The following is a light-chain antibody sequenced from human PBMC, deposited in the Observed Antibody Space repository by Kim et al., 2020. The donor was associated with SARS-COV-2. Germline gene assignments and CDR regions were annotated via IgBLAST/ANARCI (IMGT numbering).Light chain of an antibody. CDR2: GAS. CDR1: RSVSSSY. CDR3: QQYGSSPPIT. Sequence: PGERATLSCRASRSVSSSYLSWYQQKPGQAPRLLIYGASSRATGIPDRFSGSGSGTDFTLTISRLEPEDFAVYYCQQYGSSPPITFGQGTRLEIK. V-gene: IGKV3-20*01. J-gene: IGKJ5*01.